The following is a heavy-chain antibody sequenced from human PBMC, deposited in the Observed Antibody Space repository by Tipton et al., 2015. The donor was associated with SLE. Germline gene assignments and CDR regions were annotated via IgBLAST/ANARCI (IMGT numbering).Heavy chain of an antibody. V-gene: IGHV5-51*01. D-gene: IGHD3-3*01. Sequence: QLVQSGREVKKPGESLKISCQGSGYRFNKFWIGWVRQTPDNGLEWMGIIYPDDSDTRYSQSFQGQVTISADKSINTAYLQWTNLKASDTAIYYCVRQAIFGTVTNYYYGMDLWGPGTTVLVSS. CDR2: IYPDDSDT. J-gene: IGHJ6*01. CDR1: GYRFNKFW. CDR3: VRQAIFGTVTNYYYGMDL.